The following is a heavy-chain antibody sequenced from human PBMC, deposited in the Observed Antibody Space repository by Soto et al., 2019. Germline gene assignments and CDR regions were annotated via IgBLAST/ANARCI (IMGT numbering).Heavy chain of an antibody. V-gene: IGHV3-66*01. Sequence: SLRLSCAASGFTVIRNCMSWVRQAPGKGLEWVSIIYSYGNTYYADSVKGRFTISRDNSKNTLYLQMNSLRADDTAVYYCASRRNPYGAYDYWGQGTLVTVSS. CDR1: GFTVIRNC. CDR3: ASRRNPYGAYDY. CDR2: IYSYGNT. J-gene: IGHJ4*02. D-gene: IGHD4-17*01.